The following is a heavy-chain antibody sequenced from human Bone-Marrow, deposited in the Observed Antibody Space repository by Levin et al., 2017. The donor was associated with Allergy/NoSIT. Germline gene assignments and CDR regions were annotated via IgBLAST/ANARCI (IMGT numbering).Heavy chain of an antibody. D-gene: IGHD4-17*01. V-gene: IGHV3-30*15. CDR2: ISYDGSHK. J-gene: IGHJ1*01. Sequence: GGSLRLSCAASGFTLKSFSMHWVRQAPGKGLDGVSGISYDGSHKYYADSVKGRFTISRDNSGNTLSLQRSSLTVEDLATYYCAGDPLRLGDSGGYLQHWGEGTRVIVSS. CDR1: GFTLKSFS. CDR3: AGDPLRLGDSGGYLQH.